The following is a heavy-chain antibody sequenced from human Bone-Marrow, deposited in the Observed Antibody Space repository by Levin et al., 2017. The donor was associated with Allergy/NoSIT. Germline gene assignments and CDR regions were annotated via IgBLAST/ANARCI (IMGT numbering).Heavy chain of an antibody. J-gene: IGHJ1*01. V-gene: IGHV1-2*02. CDR2: INPNSGGT. CDR3: AMSYSSGWYRFQH. CDR1: GYTFTGYY. Sequence: ASVKVSCKASGYTFTGYYMHWVRQAPGQGLEWMGWINPNSGGTNYAQKFQGRVTMTRDTSISTAYMELSRLRSDDTAVYYCAMSYSSGWYRFQHWGQGTLVTVSS. D-gene: IGHD6-19*01.